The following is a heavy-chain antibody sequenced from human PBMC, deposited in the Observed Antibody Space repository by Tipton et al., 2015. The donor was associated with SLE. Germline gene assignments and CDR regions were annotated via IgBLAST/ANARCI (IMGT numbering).Heavy chain of an antibody. Sequence: TLSLTCTVSGGSLSTSSYYWGWIRQPPGKGLEWIGTIYDSGSTYYNPSLKSRVTISVDTSKNQFSLKLTSVTAADTAVYYCARGMLTWRGAIVGVDVWGQGTTVNVSS. J-gene: IGHJ6*02. D-gene: IGHD2-8*01. CDR3: ARGMLTWRGAIVGVDV. CDR2: IYDSGST. CDR1: GGSLSTSSYY. V-gene: IGHV4-39*07.